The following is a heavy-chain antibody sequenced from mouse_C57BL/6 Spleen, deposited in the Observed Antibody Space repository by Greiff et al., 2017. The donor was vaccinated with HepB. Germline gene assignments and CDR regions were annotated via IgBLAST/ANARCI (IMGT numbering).Heavy chain of an antibody. CDR3: ASMITTRASFAY. Sequence: VQLQQSGAELVKPGASVKLSCKASGYTFTEYTIHWVKQRSGQGLEWIGWFYPGSGSIKYNEKFKGKATLTADKSSSTAYMQLSSLTSEDSAVYFCASMITTRASFAYWGQGTLVTVSA. CDR2: FYPGSGSI. J-gene: IGHJ3*01. CDR1: GYTFTEYT. V-gene: IGHV1-62-2*01. D-gene: IGHD2-4*01.